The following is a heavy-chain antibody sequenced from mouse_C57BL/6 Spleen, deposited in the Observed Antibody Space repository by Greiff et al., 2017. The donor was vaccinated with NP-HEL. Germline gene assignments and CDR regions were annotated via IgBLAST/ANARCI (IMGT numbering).Heavy chain of an antibody. CDR3: ARLYGSSLWYFDV. Sequence: QVQLKQPGAELVMPGASVKLSCKASGYTFTSYWMHWVKQRPGQGLEWIGEIDPSDSYTNYNQKFKGKSTLTVDKSSSTAYMQLSSLTSEDSAVYYCARLYGSSLWYFDVWGTGTTVTVSS. CDR1: GYTFTSYW. D-gene: IGHD1-1*01. J-gene: IGHJ1*03. CDR2: IDPSDSYT. V-gene: IGHV1-69*01.